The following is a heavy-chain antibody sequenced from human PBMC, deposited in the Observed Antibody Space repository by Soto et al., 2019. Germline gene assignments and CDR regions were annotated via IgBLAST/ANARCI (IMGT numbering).Heavy chain of an antibody. CDR2: VYYSGSS. CDR1: GDSISGGASF. D-gene: IGHD2-2*01. CDR3: AKLSCTSSTCYVPGWFDN. J-gene: IGHJ5*02. V-gene: IGHV4-31*03. Sequence: SETLSLTCTVSGDSISGGASFWSWIRQPPGKGLEWIANVYYSGSSYYNPSLKSRLTISVDTTKNQFSLQLKSMTAADTAVYYCAKLSCTSSTCYVPGWFDNGGQGTLVTVS.